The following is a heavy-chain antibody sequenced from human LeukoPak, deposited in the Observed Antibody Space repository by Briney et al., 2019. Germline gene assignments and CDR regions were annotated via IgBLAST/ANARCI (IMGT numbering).Heavy chain of an antibody. CDR3: ATRGYSSGCFDY. CDR1: GGSISSYY. CDR2: IYYSGGT. Sequence: SETLSLTCTVSGGSISSYYWILIREPRGKGLEGFGYIYYSGGTNHNPSLKRRVTISVDTSKNQFSLKLSSVTAADTAVYYCATRGYSSGCFDYWGQGTLVTVSS. D-gene: IGHD6-19*01. V-gene: IGHV4-59*08. J-gene: IGHJ4*02.